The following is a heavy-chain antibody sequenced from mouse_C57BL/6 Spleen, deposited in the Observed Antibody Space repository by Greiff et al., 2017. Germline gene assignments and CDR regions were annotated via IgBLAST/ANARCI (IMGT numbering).Heavy chain of an antibody. V-gene: IGHV5-16*01. Sequence: EVKVVESEGGLVQPGSSMKLSCTASGFTFRDYYMAWVRQVPEKGLEWVANINYDGSSTYYLDSLKSRFIISRDNAKNILYLQMSSLKSEDTATYYCARGRRMDYWGQGTSVTVSS. J-gene: IGHJ4*01. CDR3: ARGRRMDY. CDR2: INYDGSST. CDR1: GFTFRDYY.